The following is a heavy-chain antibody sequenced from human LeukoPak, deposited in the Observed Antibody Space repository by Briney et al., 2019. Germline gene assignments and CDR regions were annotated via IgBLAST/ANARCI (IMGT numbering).Heavy chain of an antibody. D-gene: IGHD6-19*01. CDR2: ISSSSSTI. V-gene: IGHV3-48*02. J-gene: IGHJ4*02. Sequence: PGGSLRLSCAASGFTFSSYGMIWVRQAPGQGLEWVSYISSSSSTIYYADSVKGRFTISRDNAKNSLYLQLNSLRDGDTAVYYCARDLPPGSSGWYLGYWGQGTLVILSS. CDR1: GFTFSSYG. CDR3: ARDLPPGSSGWYLGY.